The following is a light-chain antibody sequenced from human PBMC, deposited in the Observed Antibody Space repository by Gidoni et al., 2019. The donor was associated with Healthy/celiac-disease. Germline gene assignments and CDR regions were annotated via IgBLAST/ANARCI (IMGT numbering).Light chain of an antibody. CDR3: YSAADNNVV. Sequence: SYELTQPSSVSVSPGQTARNACSGDVLAKKYARWFQQKQGQAPVLVIYKDSERPSGIPERFSGSSSGTTVTLTISGAQVEDEADYYCYSAADNNVVFGGGTKLTVL. CDR2: KDS. J-gene: IGLJ2*01. V-gene: IGLV3-27*01. CDR1: VLAKKY.